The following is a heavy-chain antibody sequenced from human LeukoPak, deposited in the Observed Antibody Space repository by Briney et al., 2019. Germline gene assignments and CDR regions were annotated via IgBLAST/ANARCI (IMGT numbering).Heavy chain of an antibody. J-gene: IGHJ4*02. CDR2: FDPEDGET. CDR3: ATVVLHSSGWYYFDY. CDR1: GYTLTELS. Sequence: GASVKVSCKASGYTLTELSMHWVRQAPGKGLEWMGGFDPEDGETIYAQKFQGRVTMTEDTSTDTAYMELSSLRSEDTAVYYCATVVLHSSGWYYFDYWGREPWSPSPQ. V-gene: IGHV1-24*01. D-gene: IGHD6-19*01.